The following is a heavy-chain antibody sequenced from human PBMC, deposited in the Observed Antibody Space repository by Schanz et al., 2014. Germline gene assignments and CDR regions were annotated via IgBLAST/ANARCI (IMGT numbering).Heavy chain of an antibody. D-gene: IGHD2-15*01. Sequence: EVQLVESGGGLVQPGGSLRLSCAASGFTFSTYWMSWVRQAPGKGLEWVANIKQDESERSYVDSVKGRFTISRDNSKNTVYLLMNSLRVEDTAVYYCARVVAAAPQGCNYWGRGTLVTVSS. CDR3: ARVVAAAPQGCNY. CDR2: IKQDESER. J-gene: IGHJ4*02. V-gene: IGHV3-7*01. CDR1: GFTFSTYW.